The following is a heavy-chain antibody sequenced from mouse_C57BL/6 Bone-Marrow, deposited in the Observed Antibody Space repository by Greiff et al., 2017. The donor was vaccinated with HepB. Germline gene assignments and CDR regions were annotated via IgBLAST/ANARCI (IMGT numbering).Heavy chain of an antibody. CDR3: ARRIYDYDGPYAMDY. Sequence: DVKLVESGGGLVKPGGSLKLSCAASGFTFSDYGMHWVRQAPEKGLEWVAYISSGSSTIYYADTVKGRFTISRDNAKNTLFLQMTSLRSEDTAMYYCARRIYDYDGPYAMDYWGQGTSVTVSS. V-gene: IGHV5-17*01. D-gene: IGHD2-4*01. J-gene: IGHJ4*01. CDR1: GFTFSDYG. CDR2: ISSGSSTI.